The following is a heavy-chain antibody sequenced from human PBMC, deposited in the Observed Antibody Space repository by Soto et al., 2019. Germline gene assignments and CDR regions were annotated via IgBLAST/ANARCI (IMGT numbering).Heavy chain of an antibody. V-gene: IGHV4-59*01. J-gene: IGHJ4*02. D-gene: IGHD5-12*01. CDR1: GGSISSYY. CDR3: ARGYVDIVATSLFDY. Sequence: QVQLQESGPGLVKPSETLSLTCTVSGGSISSYYWSWIRQPPGKGLEWIGYIYYSGSTNYNPSLKIRVTISVDTSKNQFSLKLSSVTAADTAVYYCARGYVDIVATSLFDYWGQGTLVTVSS. CDR2: IYYSGST.